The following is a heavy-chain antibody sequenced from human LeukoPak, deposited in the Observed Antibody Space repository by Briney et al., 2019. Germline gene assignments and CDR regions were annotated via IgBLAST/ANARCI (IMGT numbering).Heavy chain of an antibody. J-gene: IGHJ5*02. CDR2: LSGSGSSV. Sequence: PGGSLRLSCVVSGFTFSNNGMSWVRQAPGKGLEWVSGLSGSGSSVYYADSVRGRLTISRDNSRNTLYLQLDSLRADDTAVYYCAEGLNWFDPWGQGTLVTVSS. V-gene: IGHV3-23*01. CDR3: AEGLNWFDP. CDR1: GFTFSNNG. D-gene: IGHD2-8*01.